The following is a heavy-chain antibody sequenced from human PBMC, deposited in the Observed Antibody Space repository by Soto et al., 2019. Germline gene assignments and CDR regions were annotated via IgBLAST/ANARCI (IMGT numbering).Heavy chain of an antibody. CDR2: INAGNGNT. CDR1: GYTFTSYA. V-gene: IGHV1-3*01. D-gene: IGHD2-15*01. Sequence: ASVKVSCKASGYTFTSYAMHWVRQAPGQRLEWMGWINAGNGNTKYSQKFQGRVTITRDTSASTAYMELSSLRSEDTAVYYCARYCIGLTLGKSSPPATHDAFDIWGQGTMVTVSS. CDR3: ARYCIGLTLGKSSPPATHDAFDI. J-gene: IGHJ3*02.